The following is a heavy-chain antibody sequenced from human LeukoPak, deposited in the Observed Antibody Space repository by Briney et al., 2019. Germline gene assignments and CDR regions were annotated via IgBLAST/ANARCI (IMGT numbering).Heavy chain of an antibody. Sequence: GASVKVSCKASGYTFTSYDINWVRQATGQGLEWMGWMNPNSGNTGYAQKFQGRVTMTRNTSISTAYMELSSLRSEDTAVYYCARTPSRLAARKAVKFRKDPEEYYYYGMDVWGQGTTVTVSS. D-gene: IGHD1-14*01. V-gene: IGHV1-8*01. CDR2: MNPNSGNT. CDR3: ARTPSRLAARKAVKFRKDPEEYYYYGMDV. CDR1: GYTFTSYD. J-gene: IGHJ6*02.